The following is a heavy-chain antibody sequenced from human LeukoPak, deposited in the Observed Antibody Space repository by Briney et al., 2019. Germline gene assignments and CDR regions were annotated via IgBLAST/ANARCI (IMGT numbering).Heavy chain of an antibody. Sequence: SETVSLKCSGGGVSSCGINWVCRVRQPPGKGLEWIGEIYHSGSTNYNPSLKSRVTISVDKSINQLTFRLRSRSGADAAVYHSARRRAEWGRRGHYNRTVPGGPGILVTVSS. J-gene: IGHJ5*02. CDR3: ARRRAEWGRRGHYNRTVP. D-gene: IGHD1-26*01. CDR2: IYHSGST. CDR1: GVSSCGINW. V-gene: IGHV4-4*02.